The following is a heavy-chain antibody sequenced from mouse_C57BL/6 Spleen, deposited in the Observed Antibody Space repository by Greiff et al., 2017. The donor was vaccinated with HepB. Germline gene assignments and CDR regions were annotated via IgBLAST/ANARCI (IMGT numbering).Heavy chain of an antibody. CDR2: IYPGDGDT. CDR1: GYAFSSSW. CDR3: ARSITTVVATDY. V-gene: IGHV1-82*01. D-gene: IGHD1-1*01. J-gene: IGHJ2*01. Sequence: QVQLQHSGPELVKPGASVKISCKASGYAFSSSWMNWVKQRPGKGLEWIGRIYPGDGDTNYNGKFKGKATLTADKSSSTAYMQLSSLTSEDSAVYFCARSITTVVATDYWGQGTTLTVSS.